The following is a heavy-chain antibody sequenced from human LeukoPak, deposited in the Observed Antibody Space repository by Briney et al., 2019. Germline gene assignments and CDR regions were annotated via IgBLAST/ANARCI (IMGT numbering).Heavy chain of an antibody. D-gene: IGHD1-1*01. J-gene: IGHJ4*02. CDR2: FYNSGTT. Sequence: SETLSLTCTVSGGSISSNFWTWMRQPPGKGLEWIGTFYNSGTTTYNPSLSSRVSISVDTSKDQLSLRLTSVTTADTAVYYCARRETGTTWAHFDNWGQGTLVTVSS. V-gene: IGHV4-59*01. CDR3: ARRETGTTWAHFDN. CDR1: GGSISSNF.